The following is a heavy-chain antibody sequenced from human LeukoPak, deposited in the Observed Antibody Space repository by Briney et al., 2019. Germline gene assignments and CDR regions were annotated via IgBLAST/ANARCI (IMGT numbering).Heavy chain of an antibody. J-gene: IGHJ4*02. D-gene: IGHD4-11*01. V-gene: IGHV3-7*01. CDR1: GFSLSTYW. CDR2: IKPDGSEK. Sequence: PGGSLRLSCAASGFSLSTYWMSWVRQAPGKGLEWVAKIKPDGSEKYYVDSVKGRFTISRDNAKNSLYLQMNSLRAEDTAMYYCASLSKYVFDYWGQGTLVTVSS. CDR3: ASLSKYVFDY.